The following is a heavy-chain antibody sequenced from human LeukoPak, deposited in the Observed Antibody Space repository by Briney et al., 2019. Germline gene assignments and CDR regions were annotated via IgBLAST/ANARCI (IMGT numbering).Heavy chain of an antibody. J-gene: IGHJ4*02. Sequence: GSLRLSCTASGFTFGDYAMSWFRQAPGKGLEWVGFIRSKAYGGTTEYAASVKGRFTISRDDSKSIAYLQMNSLKTEDTAVYYCTRDGGPYYDSSGYLRATFDYWGQGTLVTVSS. CDR3: TRDGGPYYDSSGYLRATFDY. CDR1: GFTFGDYA. V-gene: IGHV3-49*03. D-gene: IGHD3-22*01. CDR2: IRSKAYGGTT.